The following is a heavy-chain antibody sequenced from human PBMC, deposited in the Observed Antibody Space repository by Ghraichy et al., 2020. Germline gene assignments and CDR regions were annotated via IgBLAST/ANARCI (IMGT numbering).Heavy chain of an antibody. J-gene: IGHJ4*02. CDR3: ATLNYGAPGGY. V-gene: IGHV4-38-2*02. CDR1: GYSIKDGYY. CDR2: VYHNGNT. D-gene: IGHD4-17*01. Sequence: SETLSLTCTVSGYSIKDGYYWGWIRQPPGKGLEWIGNVYHNGNTYYSPSLRSRVTISVDTSKNQFSLSLGSVTAADTATYYCATLNYGAPGGYWGQGTLVTVAS.